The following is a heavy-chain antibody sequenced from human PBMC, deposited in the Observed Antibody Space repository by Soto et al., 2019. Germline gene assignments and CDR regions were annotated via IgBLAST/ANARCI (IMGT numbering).Heavy chain of an antibody. CDR1: GFIVISNY. CDR3: ARDRSGYDDFDYYYYYMDV. V-gene: IGHV3-66*01. D-gene: IGHD5-12*01. CDR2: IYSGGST. Sequence: PGGSLRLSCAASGFIVISNYMSWVRQAPGKGLGWVSVIYSGGSTYYADSVKGRFTISRDNSKNTLYLQMNSLRAEDTAVYYCARDRSGYDDFDYYYYYMDVWGKGTTVTVSS. J-gene: IGHJ6*03.